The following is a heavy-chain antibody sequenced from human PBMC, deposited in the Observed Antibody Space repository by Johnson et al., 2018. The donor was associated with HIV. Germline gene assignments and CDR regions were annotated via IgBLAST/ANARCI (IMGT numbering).Heavy chain of an antibody. CDR2: ISYDGSNK. CDR1: GFTFSSYA. CDR3: ARWSADAFDI. Sequence: HVQLVESGGGLVQPGGSLRLSCAASGFTFSSYAMHWVRQAPGKGLEWVAVISYDGSNKYYADSVKGRFTISRENAKNSLYLQMNSLRAGDTAVYYCARWSADAFDIWGQGTMVAVSS. J-gene: IGHJ3*02. V-gene: IGHV3-30*14.